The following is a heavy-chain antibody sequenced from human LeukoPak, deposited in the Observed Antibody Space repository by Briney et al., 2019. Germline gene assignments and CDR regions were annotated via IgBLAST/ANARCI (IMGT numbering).Heavy chain of an antibody. V-gene: IGHV3-30*02. J-gene: IGHJ4*02. D-gene: IGHD6-19*01. Sequence: GGSLILSCGASGFDFSNNGMHWVRQAPGKGLEWVAFIRYDAANQYYADSVKGRFTISRDNSKKTLYLQMDSLRYEDTGIYHCAKDIAVSDSYFDYWGQGTLVTVSS. CDR2: IRYDAANQ. CDR1: GFDFSNNG. CDR3: AKDIAVSDSYFDY.